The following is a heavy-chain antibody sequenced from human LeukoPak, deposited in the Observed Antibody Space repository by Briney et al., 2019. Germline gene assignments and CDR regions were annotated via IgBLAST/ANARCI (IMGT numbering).Heavy chain of an antibody. CDR2: LSDAGVRI. CDR3: ANTHCDSSPIVWNF. J-gene: IGHJ4*02. Sequence: GGSLRLSCIASGFTYRNYGMSWVRQAPGKGLEWVSGLSDAGVRIFYSDSVKGRFTISRDNSKNTLYLQMDGLRAEDTAVYYCANTHCDSSPIVWNFWGQGTLVTVSS. CDR1: GFTYRNYG. V-gene: IGHV3-23*01. D-gene: IGHD6-6*01.